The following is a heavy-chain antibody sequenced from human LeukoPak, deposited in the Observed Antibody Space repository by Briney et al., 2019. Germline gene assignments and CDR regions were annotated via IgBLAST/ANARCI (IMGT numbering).Heavy chain of an antibody. CDR2: ISHSGNNT. CDR3: AKGSGYDTDFDY. V-gene: IGHV3-23*01. CDR1: GFTFSTYV. J-gene: IGHJ4*02. D-gene: IGHD5-12*01. Sequence: PGGSLRLSCAASGFTFSTYVMSWVRQAPGKGLEWVSNISHSGNNTYYADSVKGRFTITRDNSKNTLYLQMNSLRAEDTAVYYCAKGSGYDTDFDYLGQGTLVSVSS.